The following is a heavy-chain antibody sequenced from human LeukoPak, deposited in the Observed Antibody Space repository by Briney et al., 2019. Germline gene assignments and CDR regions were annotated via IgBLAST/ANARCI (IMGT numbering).Heavy chain of an antibody. CDR2: ISSDGTTK. J-gene: IGHJ1*01. V-gene: IGHV3-30*03. D-gene: IGHD5/OR15-5a*01. CDR1: GFTFSNYA. CDR3: AREPSGNFGQLVSSAEYFQH. Sequence: GGSLRLSCVASGFTFSNYAMHWVRQAPGKGLEWVTVISSDGTTKYYADSVRGRFMIARDNSKNTVYLQMNSLTIEDTAVYYCAREPSGNFGQLVSSAEYFQHWGQGTRVTVSS.